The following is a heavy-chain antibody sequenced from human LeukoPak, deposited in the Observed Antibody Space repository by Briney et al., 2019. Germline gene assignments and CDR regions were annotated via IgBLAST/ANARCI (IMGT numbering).Heavy chain of an antibody. CDR3: ASANCSGGSCYLPLSDY. V-gene: IGHV1-69*13. D-gene: IGHD2-15*01. CDR2: IIPIFGTA. CDR1: GGTFSSYA. J-gene: IGHJ4*02. Sequence: SVKVSCKASGGTFSSYAISWVRQAPRQGLEWMGGIIPIFGTANYAQKFQGRVTITADESTSTAYMELSSLRSEDTAVYYCASANCSGGSCYLPLSDYWGQGTLVTVSS.